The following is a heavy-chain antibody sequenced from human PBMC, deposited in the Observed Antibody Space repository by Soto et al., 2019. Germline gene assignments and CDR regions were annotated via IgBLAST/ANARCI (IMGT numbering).Heavy chain of an antibody. J-gene: IGHJ4*02. CDR1: GGSISSGGYY. CDR2: IYYSGST. V-gene: IGHV4-31*03. Sequence: QVQLQESGPGLVKPSQTLSLTCTVSGGSISSGGYYWSWIRQHPGKGLEWIGYIYYSGSTYYNPSLKRRVTIAVDTSKNQFPLKVSSGTAADTAVYYCAREGIVGGIFDYWGQGTLVTVSS. CDR3: AREGIVGGIFDY. D-gene: IGHD3-22*01.